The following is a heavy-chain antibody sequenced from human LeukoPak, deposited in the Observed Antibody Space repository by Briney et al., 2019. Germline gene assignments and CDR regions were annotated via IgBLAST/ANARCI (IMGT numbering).Heavy chain of an antibody. CDR2: ISGSGVST. V-gene: IGHV3-23*01. CDR3: ARARGFLHPFDY. J-gene: IGHJ4*02. CDR1: GFTFSNYA. Sequence: GSLRLSCAASGFTFSNYAMNWVRQAPGKGLEWVSAISGSGVSTYYADSVKGRFTISRDNSKNTLYLQMSSLRAEDTAVYYCARARGFLHPFDYWGQGTLVTVSS. D-gene: IGHD3-10*01.